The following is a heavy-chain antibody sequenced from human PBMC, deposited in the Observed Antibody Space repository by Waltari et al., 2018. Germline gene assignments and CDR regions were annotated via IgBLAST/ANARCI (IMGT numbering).Heavy chain of an antibody. CDR3: AGIVVVVAATPRFDY. CDR2: ISYDGSNK. V-gene: IGHV3-30*01. CDR1: GFTFSSYA. Sequence: QVQLVESGGGVVQPGRSLRLSCAASGFTFSSYAMHWVRQAPGKGLEWVAGISYDGSNKYYADSVKGRFTISRDNSKNTLYLQMNSLRAEDTAVYYCAGIVVVVAATPRFDYWGQGTLVTVSS. J-gene: IGHJ4*02. D-gene: IGHD2-15*01.